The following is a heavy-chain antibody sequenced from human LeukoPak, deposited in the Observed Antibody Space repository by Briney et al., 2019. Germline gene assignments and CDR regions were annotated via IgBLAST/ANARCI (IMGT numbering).Heavy chain of an antibody. CDR1: GGSISSSIFF. Sequence: SETLSLTCTVSGGSISSSIFFWGWIRQPPGQGLEWIAAIHYSGVTHYKPSLKSRVTISADTSWNQFSLKLNSVTATDTAVYYCARLGHCSGGGSCHHDYWGQGTLVTVSS. CDR2: IHYSGVT. CDR3: ARLGHCSGGGSCHHDY. D-gene: IGHD2-15*01. J-gene: IGHJ4*02. V-gene: IGHV4-39*01.